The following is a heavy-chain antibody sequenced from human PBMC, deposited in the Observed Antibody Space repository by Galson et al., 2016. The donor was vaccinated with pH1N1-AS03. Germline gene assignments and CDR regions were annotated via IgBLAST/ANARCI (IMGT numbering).Heavy chain of an antibody. CDR2: IRSTGTTI. J-gene: IGHJ4*02. CDR1: GFTSGSPAFGGHT. V-gene: IGHV3-48*04. D-gene: IGHD1/OR15-1a*01. CDR3: AREYGVRNNLEF. Sequence: SLRLSCADSGFTSGSPAFGGHTMNWVRQAPGKGLERISYIRSTGTTIYYADSVRGRFTTSRDNAKKSMYLQMNSPRVEDTTVYYCAREYGVRNNLEFWGQGTLVTVSS.